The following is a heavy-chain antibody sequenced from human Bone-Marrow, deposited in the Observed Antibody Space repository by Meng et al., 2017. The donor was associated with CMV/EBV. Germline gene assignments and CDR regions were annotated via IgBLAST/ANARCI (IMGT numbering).Heavy chain of an antibody. Sequence: SETLSLTCTVSGGSISSSSYYWGWIRQPPGKGLEWIGSIYYSGSTYYNPSLKSRVTISVDTSKNQFSLKLSSVTAADTAVYYCARSRLGNGASNYWGQGPLVPSPQ. V-gene: IGHV4-39*01. CDR3: ARSRLGNGASNY. D-gene: IGHD1-26*01. J-gene: IGHJ4*02. CDR1: GGSISSSSYY. CDR2: IYYSGST.